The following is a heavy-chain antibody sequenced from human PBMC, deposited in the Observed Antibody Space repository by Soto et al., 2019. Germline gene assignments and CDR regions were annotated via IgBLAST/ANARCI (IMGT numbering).Heavy chain of an antibody. V-gene: IGHV1-69*01. CDR3: ARGGDGSGSNWFDP. CDR2: IIPIFGTA. D-gene: IGHD3-10*01. J-gene: IGHJ5*02. Sequence: ASVKVSCKASGGTFSSYAISWVRQAPGQGLEWMGGIIPIFGTANYAQKFQGRVTITADESTSTAYMELSSLRSEDTAVYYCARGGDGSGSNWFDPWGQGTLVTVSS. CDR1: GGTFSSYA.